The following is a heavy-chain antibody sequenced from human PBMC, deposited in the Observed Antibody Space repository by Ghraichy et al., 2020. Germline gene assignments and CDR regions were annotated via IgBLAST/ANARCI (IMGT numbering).Heavy chain of an antibody. V-gene: IGHV4-59*08. Sequence: SETLSLTCTASGGSISSYYWSWIRQPPGKGLEWIGYIYYSGSTNYNPSLKSRVTISVDTSKNQFSLKLSSVTAADTAVYYCARNKGVRGSYYSDYYYGMDVWGQGTTVTVSS. J-gene: IGHJ6*02. D-gene: IGHD1-26*01. CDR1: GGSISSYY. CDR3: ARNKGVRGSYYSDYYYGMDV. CDR2: IYYSGST.